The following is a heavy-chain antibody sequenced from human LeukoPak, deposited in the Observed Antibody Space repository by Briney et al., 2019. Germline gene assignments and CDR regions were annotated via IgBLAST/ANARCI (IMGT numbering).Heavy chain of an antibody. D-gene: IGHD3-3*01. Sequence: GGSLRLSCAASGFTFSSYAMSWVRQAPGKGLEWVSAISGSGGSTYYADSVKGRFTISRDNSKNTLYLQMNSLRAEDTAVYYCAKSQSYDFWSGYPAHFDYWGQGTLVTVSS. J-gene: IGHJ4*02. CDR1: GFTFSSYA. CDR2: ISGSGGST. CDR3: AKSQSYDFWSGYPAHFDY. V-gene: IGHV3-23*01.